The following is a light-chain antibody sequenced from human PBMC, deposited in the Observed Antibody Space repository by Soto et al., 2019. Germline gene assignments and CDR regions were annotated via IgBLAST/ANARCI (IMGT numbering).Light chain of an antibody. CDR2: RNS. J-gene: IGLJ3*02. CDR3: QSYDISLSASV. Sequence: QSVLTQPPSVSGAPGRRVTISCSGSSSNMGAHYDVHWYQQLPGTAPKLLIYRNSNRPSGVPDRFSGSKSGTPASLAITGLQAEDEADYYCQSYDISLSASVFGGGTKVTVL. V-gene: IGLV1-40*01. CDR1: SSNMGAHYD.